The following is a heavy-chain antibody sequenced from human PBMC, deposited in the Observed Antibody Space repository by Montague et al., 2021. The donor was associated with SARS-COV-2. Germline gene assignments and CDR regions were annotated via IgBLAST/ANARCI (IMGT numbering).Heavy chain of an antibody. Sequence: SETLSLPFPFPGGSFSTYSWNWIRHPQGKGLEWIWEMHNSGSTNYNPSLKSRVTISADTSKNQFSLKLTSVADADTAVYYCARLGDGVVPSPILGVGPYYSNYYMDVWGKGTTVTVSS. D-gene: IGHD3-10*01. CDR1: GGSFSTYS. J-gene: IGHJ6*03. CDR2: MHNSGST. V-gene: IGHV4-34*01. CDR3: ARLGDGVVPSPILGVGPYYSNYYMDV.